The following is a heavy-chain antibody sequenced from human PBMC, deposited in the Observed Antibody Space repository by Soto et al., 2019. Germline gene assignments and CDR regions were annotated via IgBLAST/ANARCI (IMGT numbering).Heavy chain of an antibody. CDR3: ARDEVFAVVVARDHYGMDV. D-gene: IGHD2-15*01. Sequence: QVQLVESGGGVVQPGRSLRLSCAASGFTFSSHGMHWVRQAPGKGLEWVAVISFDGRKKYYADSVKGRFTISRDNSKNTTELKKNSLRGEDTATYYFARDEVFAVVVARDHYGMDVWGPGATVTVSS. V-gene: IGHV3-30*03. CDR2: ISFDGRKK. J-gene: IGHJ6*02. CDR1: GFTFSSHG.